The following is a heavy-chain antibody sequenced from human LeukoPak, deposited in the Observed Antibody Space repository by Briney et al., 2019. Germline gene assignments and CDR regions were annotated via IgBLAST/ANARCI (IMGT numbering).Heavy chain of an antibody. CDR3: ARLGTHYYDSSGSFDY. J-gene: IGHJ4*02. CDR2: ISYDGSNK. V-gene: IGHV3-30*04. CDR1: GFTFSSYA. D-gene: IGHD3-22*01. Sequence: GGSLRLSCAASGFTFSSYAMHWVRQAPGKGLEWVAVISYDGSNKYYADSVKGRFTISRDNSKNTLYLQKNSLRAEDTAVYYCARLGTHYYDSSGSFDYWGQGTLVTVSS.